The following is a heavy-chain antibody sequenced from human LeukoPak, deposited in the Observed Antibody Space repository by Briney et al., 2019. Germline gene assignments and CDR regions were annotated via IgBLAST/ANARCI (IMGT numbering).Heavy chain of an antibody. CDR2: ISAYNGNT. Sequence: GASVKVSCKASGYTXTSYGISWVRQAPGQGLEWMGWISAYNGNTNYAQKLQGRVTMTTDTSTSTAYMELRSLRSDDTAVYYCARCAKYYDILTGYPTFDYWGQGTLVTVSS. J-gene: IGHJ4*02. D-gene: IGHD3-9*01. CDR3: ARCAKYYDILTGYPTFDY. CDR1: GYTXTSYG. V-gene: IGHV1-18*01.